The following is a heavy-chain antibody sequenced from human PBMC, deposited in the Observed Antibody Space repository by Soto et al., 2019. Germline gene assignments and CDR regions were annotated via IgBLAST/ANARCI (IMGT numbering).Heavy chain of an antibody. V-gene: IGHV4-59*01. CDR3: ARLSNWFDP. Sequence: XTLSLPCTVSGGSLSSYYWSWIRQPPGKGLELIGYIYYSGSTNYNPSLKSRVTISVDTSKNQFSLKLSSVTAADTAVYYCARLSNWFDPWGQGTQGTVS. J-gene: IGHJ5*02. CDR1: GGSLSSYY. CDR2: IYYSGST.